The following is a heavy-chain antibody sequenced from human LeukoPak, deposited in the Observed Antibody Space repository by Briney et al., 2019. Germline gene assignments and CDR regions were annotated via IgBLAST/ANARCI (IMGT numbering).Heavy chain of an antibody. CDR3: ARLIPGYSLFDY. CDR1: GYTFTNYW. Sequence: GESLKISCKGSGYTFTNYWIGWVRQMPGKGLEWMGSTYPSDSDTKYSPSFQGQVTISADKSITTAYLQWSSLKASDSAMYYCARLIPGYSLFDYWGQGTLVTVSS. D-gene: IGHD5-18*01. V-gene: IGHV5-51*01. J-gene: IGHJ4*02. CDR2: TYPSDSDT.